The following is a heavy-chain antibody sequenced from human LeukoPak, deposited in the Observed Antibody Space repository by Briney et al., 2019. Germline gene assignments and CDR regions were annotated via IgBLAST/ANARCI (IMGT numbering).Heavy chain of an antibody. CDR1: GGSISTYY. CDR3: ARRVASRPVYFFDY. J-gene: IGHJ4*02. CDR2: VYYSGST. Sequence: SETLSLTCTVSGGSISTYYWSWIRQPPGKGLEWIGYVYYSGSTKYNPSLTSRVTISVDTSKNQFSLKLSSVTAADTAIYYCARRVASRPVYFFDYWGQGKLVTVSS. V-gene: IGHV4-59*01. D-gene: IGHD2-15*01.